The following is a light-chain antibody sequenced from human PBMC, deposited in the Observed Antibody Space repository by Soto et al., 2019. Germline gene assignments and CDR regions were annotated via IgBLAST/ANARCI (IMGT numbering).Light chain of an antibody. J-gene: IGKJ4*01. CDR3: QQHGRSQT. CDR1: QSVSSTF. CDR2: GAS. V-gene: IGKV3-20*01. Sequence: EIVLTQSPGTLSLSPGERATLSCRASQSVSSTFLAWYQQKPGQAPRLLIYGASSRATGIPDMFSGSGSGTDFTLTISRLEPEDFAVYYCQQHGRSQTFGGGTKVEIK.